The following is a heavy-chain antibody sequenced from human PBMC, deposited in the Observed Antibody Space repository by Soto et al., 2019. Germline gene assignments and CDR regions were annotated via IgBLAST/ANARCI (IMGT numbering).Heavy chain of an antibody. CDR3: ARGRYCLTGRCFPNWFDS. V-gene: IGHV4-30-4*01. CDR2: IYKSATT. Sequence: QVQLLESGPGLVKPSQTLSLTCSVSGDSISNLDYFWAWIRQPPGQALEYIGYIYKSATTYYNPSFESRVAISVDTSKRQFSLNVNSVTAADTAVYFCARGRYCLTGRCFPNWFDSWGQGALVTVSS. J-gene: IGHJ5*01. D-gene: IGHD7-27*01. CDR1: GDSISNLDYF.